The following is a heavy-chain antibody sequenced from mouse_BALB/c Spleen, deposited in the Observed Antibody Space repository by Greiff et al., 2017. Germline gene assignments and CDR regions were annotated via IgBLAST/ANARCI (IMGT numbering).Heavy chain of an antibody. CDR2: ISHSGST. CDR1: GDSITSGY. V-gene: IGHV3-8*02. D-gene: IGHD2-2*01. Sequence: EVQLQESGPSLVKPSPTLSLTCSVSGDSITSGYRNWVRQFPGHKLEYMGYISHSGSTYYYPSLNSRISITRDTSKNQYYLQWNSVTTDDTATYYCAGYGDDVKAMDYWGQGTSVTVSS. J-gene: IGHJ4*01. CDR3: AGYGDDVKAMDY.